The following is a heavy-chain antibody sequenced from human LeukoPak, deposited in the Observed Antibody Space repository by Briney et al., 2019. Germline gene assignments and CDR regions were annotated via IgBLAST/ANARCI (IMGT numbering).Heavy chain of an antibody. D-gene: IGHD3-22*01. CDR3: ATDDYDSAVYSY. Sequence: PSETLSLTCAVSGGSISSGSYSWSWIRQPAGKGLEWIGRIYTSGSTNYNPSLKSRVTMSLDTSKNHFSLNLRSVTAADTAVYFCATDDYDSAVYSYWGQGTLATVSS. V-gene: IGHV4-61*02. CDR2: IYTSGST. J-gene: IGHJ4*02. CDR1: GGSISSGSYS.